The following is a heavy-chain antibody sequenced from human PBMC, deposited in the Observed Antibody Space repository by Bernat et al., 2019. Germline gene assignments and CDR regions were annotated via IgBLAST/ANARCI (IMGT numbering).Heavy chain of an antibody. J-gene: IGHJ4*02. CDR2: IYHSGST. CDR1: GYSISSGYY. D-gene: IGHD6-13*01. V-gene: IGHV4-38-2*01. CDR3: ARHGAVGSSKGGLDY. Sequence: QVQLQESGPGLVKPSETLSLTCAVSGYSISSGYYWGWIRQPPGKGLEWIGSIYHSGSTSYNPSLKSRVTISVDTSKNQFSLKLSSVTAADTAVYYCARHGAVGSSKGGLDYWGQGTLVTVSS.